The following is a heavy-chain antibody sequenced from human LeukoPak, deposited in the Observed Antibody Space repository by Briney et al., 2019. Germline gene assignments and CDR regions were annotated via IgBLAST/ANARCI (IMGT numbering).Heavy chain of an antibody. J-gene: IGHJ6*02. Sequence: GESLKISCKGSGYSFTSYWIGWVRQMPGKGLEWMGIIYPGDSDTRYSPSFQGQVTISADKSISTAYLQWSSLKASDTAMYYCARHVSSPYYYYGTDVWGQGTTVTVSS. CDR1: GYSFTSYW. D-gene: IGHD2-15*01. V-gene: IGHV5-51*01. CDR3: ARHVSSPYYYYGTDV. CDR2: IYPGDSDT.